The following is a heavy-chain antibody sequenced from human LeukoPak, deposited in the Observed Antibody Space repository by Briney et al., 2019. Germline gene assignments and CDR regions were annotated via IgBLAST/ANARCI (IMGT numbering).Heavy chain of an antibody. CDR3: AKDTRTAGSPDWYFDL. D-gene: IGHD6-19*01. CDR2: ISGSGGST. Sequence: GGSLRLSCAASGFTFSSYAMSWVRQAPGEGLEWVSAISGSGGSTYYADSVKGRFTISRDNSKNTLYLQMNSLRAEDTAVYYCAKDTRTAGSPDWYFDLWGRGTLVTVSS. CDR1: GFTFSSYA. J-gene: IGHJ2*01. V-gene: IGHV3-23*01.